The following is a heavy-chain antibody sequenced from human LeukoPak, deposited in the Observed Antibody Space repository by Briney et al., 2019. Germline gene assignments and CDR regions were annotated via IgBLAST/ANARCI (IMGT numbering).Heavy chain of an antibody. CDR1: GFTFNSYA. D-gene: IGHD3-10*01. CDR3: AKYGGGYYGSGSYDYYYYGMDV. V-gene: IGHV3-23*01. J-gene: IGHJ6*02. CDR2: VSGSGGNT. Sequence: GGSLRLSCAASGFTFNSYAMSWVRQAPGKGLKWVSTVSGSGGNTYYADSVKGRFTISRDNSKNTLYLQMNSLRAEDTAVYYCAKYGGGYYGSGSYDYYYYGMDVWGQGTTVTVSS.